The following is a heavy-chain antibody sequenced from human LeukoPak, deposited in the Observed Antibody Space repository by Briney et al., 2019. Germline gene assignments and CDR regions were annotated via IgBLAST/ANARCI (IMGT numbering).Heavy chain of an antibody. D-gene: IGHD3-16*01. CDR1: GFTFSSYA. CDR2: ISYDGSNK. Sequence: PGGSLRLSCAASGFTFSSYAMHWVRQAPGKGLEWVAVISYDGSNKYYADSVKGRFTVSRDNSKNTLYLQMNSLRVEDTALYYCAKDRVWGSILYYFDYWGQGTLVTVSS. CDR3: AKDRVWGSILYYFDY. V-gene: IGHV3-30-3*01. J-gene: IGHJ4*02.